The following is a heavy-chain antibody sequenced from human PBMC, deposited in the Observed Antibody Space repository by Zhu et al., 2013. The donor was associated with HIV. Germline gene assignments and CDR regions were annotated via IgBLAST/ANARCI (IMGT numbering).Heavy chain of an antibody. V-gene: IGHV1-69*06. Sequence: QVQLVQSGAEVKKPGSSVKVSCKASGGTFSSYAISWVRQAPGQGLEWMGGIIPIFGTANYAQKFQGRVTITAGKSTSTAYMELSSLRSEDTAVYYCTRLSGKLSHNYYGMDVWGQGTTVTVSS. CDR1: GGTFSSYA. CDR3: TRLSGKLSHNYYGMDV. J-gene: IGHJ6*02. CDR2: IIPIFGTA.